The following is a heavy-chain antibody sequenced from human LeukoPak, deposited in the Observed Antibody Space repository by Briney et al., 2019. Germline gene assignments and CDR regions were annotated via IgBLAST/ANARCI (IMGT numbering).Heavy chain of an antibody. V-gene: IGHV3-30*04. D-gene: IGHD2-21*02. CDR3: ARGDIRGDFDTYFDY. J-gene: IGHJ4*02. Sequence: GGSLRLSCAVSGFTFSSYAMHWVRQAPGEGLEWVAVISYDVSRTYYADSVKGRFTISRDNSKNMLYLQMNSLSAGDTAVYYCARGDIRGDFDTYFDYWGQGNLVTVSS. CDR2: ISYDVSRT. CDR1: GFTFSSYA.